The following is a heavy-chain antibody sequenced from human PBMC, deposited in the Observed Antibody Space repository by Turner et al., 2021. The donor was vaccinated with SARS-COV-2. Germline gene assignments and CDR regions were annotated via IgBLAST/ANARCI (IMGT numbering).Heavy chain of an antibody. D-gene: IGHD6-13*01. Sequence: QLQLQESGPGLVKPSETLSLTCTVSGGSISSSSYYWGWIRQPPGKGLEWFGGIYYSGSTYYNPSLKSRVTISVDTSKNQFSLKLTSVTAADTAVYFCARHWEVAAAAYLARFDPWGQGTLVTVSS. V-gene: IGHV4-39*01. J-gene: IGHJ5*02. CDR1: GGSISSSSYY. CDR3: ARHWEVAAAAYLARFDP. CDR2: IYYSGST.